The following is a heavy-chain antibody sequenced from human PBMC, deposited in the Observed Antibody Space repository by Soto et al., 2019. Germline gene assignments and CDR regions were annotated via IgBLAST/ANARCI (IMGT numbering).Heavy chain of an antibody. CDR1: SGSISSSYYY. CDR3: ARQAGAFGYYMDV. J-gene: IGHJ6*03. D-gene: IGHD3-16*01. V-gene: IGHV4-39*01. Sequence: QLQLQESGPGLVKPSESLSLTCTVSSGSISSSYYYWGWIRQPPGKGLEWIGAIYYTGSTYYNPPLQSRVTISVDTSKNQFSLKMSSVTAADTAAYFCARQAGAFGYYMDVWGKGATVTVSS. CDR2: IYYTGST.